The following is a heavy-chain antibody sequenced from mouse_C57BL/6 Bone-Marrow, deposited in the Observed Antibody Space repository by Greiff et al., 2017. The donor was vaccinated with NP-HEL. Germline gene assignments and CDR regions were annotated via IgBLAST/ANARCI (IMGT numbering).Heavy chain of an antibody. CDR3: TRPPIYYDYLYYAMDY. D-gene: IGHD2-4*01. J-gene: IGHJ4*01. CDR2: ISSGGDYI. CDR1: GFTFSSYA. Sequence: EVQLVESGEGLVKPGGSLKLSCAASGFTFSSYAMSWVRQTPEKRLEWVAYISSGGDYIYYADTVKGRFTISRDNARNTLYLQMSSLKSEDTAMYYCTRPPIYYDYLYYAMDYWGQGTSVTVSS. V-gene: IGHV5-9-1*02.